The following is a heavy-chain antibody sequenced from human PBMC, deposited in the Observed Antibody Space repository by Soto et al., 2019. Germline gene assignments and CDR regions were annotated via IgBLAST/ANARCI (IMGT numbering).Heavy chain of an antibody. CDR2: ISYDGSNK. CDR1: GFTFSSYP. V-gene: IGHV3-30-3*01. D-gene: IGHD3-10*01. J-gene: IGHJ4*02. CDR3: ARSGRWLQEKPLDY. Sequence: PGGSLRLSYAASGFTFSSYPMRWVRWAPGKGLEWVAVISYDGSNKYYADSVKGRFTISRDNSKNTLYLQMNSLRAEDTAVYYCARSGRWLQEKPLDYWGQGTLVTVSS.